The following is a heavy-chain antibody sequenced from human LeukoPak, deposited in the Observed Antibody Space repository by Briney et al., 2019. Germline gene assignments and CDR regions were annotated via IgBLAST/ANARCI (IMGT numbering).Heavy chain of an antibody. V-gene: IGHV4-4*07. CDR2: IYTSGST. J-gene: IGHJ6*02. CDR1: GGSISSYY. Sequence: PSETLSLTCTVPGGSISSYYWSWIRQPAGKGLEWIGRIYTSGSTNYNPSLKSRVTMSVDTSKNQFSLKLSSVTAADTAVYYCARDPWDYYGSGSYYYYYGMDVWGQGTTVTVSS. D-gene: IGHD3-10*01. CDR3: ARDPWDYYGSGSYYYYYGMDV.